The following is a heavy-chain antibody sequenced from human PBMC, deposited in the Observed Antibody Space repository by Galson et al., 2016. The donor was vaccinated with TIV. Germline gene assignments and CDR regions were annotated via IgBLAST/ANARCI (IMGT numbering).Heavy chain of an antibody. J-gene: IGHJ4*02. V-gene: IGHV1-24*01. CDR2: FDPEQHKK. Sequence: SVKVSCKVSGYSLTEVVMHWVRQAPGKGLEWMGGFDPEQHKKIYAQKLQGRVTLTEDTSTDTAFLELSSLSFEDTAVYYCASVAWFPGLSLDNWGQGTLVIVSS. CDR1: GYSLTEVV. CDR3: ASVAWFPGLSLDN. D-gene: IGHD2/OR15-2a*01.